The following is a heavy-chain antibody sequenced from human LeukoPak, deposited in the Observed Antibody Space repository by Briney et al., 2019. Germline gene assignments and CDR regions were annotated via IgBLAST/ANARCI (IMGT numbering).Heavy chain of an antibody. Sequence: ASVKVSCKASGYTFTGYYMHWVRQATGQGLEWMGWMNPNTGDTGYAQKFQGRVTMTRSTDISTGYMELSSLRSEDTAVYYCARVLSYGYSWGQGTLVTVSS. CDR3: ARVLSYGYS. V-gene: IGHV1-8*02. CDR1: GYTFTGYY. D-gene: IGHD5-18*01. CDR2: MNPNTGDT. J-gene: IGHJ5*02.